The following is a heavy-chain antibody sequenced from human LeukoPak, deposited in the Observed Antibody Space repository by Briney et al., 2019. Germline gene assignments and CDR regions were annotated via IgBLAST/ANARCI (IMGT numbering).Heavy chain of an antibody. V-gene: IGHV3-48*01. CDR3: AREGITIFGVVTRYYYMDV. Sequence: PGGSLRLSCAASGFTFSSYSMKWVRQAPGKGLEGVSYISRCSATMSYADSVKGRFTISRDNAKNSLYLQMNSLSAEDTAVYYCAREGITIFGVVTRYYYMDVWGKGTTVTVSS. CDR1: GFTFSSYS. D-gene: IGHD3-3*01. J-gene: IGHJ6*03. CDR2: ISRCSATM.